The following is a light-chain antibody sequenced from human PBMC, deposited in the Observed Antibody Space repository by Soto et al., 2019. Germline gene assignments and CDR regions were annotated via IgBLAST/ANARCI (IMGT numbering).Light chain of an antibody. CDR1: QSASSSY. V-gene: IGKV3-20*01. CDR2: GAS. J-gene: IGKJ1*01. CDR3: QQYGSPTRT. Sequence: WTKVQITISLSRGERTTLSSRGTQSASSSYLAWYPQTHGQAPRLXIYGASSMVTGIPEKFIGSGAGTACTLAISILEPEDVAVDFRQQYGSPTRTVSQGTKV.